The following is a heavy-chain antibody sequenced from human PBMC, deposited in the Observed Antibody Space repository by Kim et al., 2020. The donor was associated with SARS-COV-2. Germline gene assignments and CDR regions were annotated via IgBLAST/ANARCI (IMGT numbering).Heavy chain of an antibody. Sequence: SLKSRVTISVDTSKNQFSLKLSSVTAADTAVYYCARGRVYGSGSYYTRDYWGQGTLVTVSS. D-gene: IGHD3-10*01. CDR3: ARGRVYGSGSYYTRDY. V-gene: IGHV4-34*01. J-gene: IGHJ4*02.